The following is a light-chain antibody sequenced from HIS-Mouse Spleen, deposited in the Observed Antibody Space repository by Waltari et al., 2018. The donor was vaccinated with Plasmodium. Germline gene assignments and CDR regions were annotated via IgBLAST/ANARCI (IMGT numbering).Light chain of an antibody. CDR1: QSISSW. V-gene: IGKV1-5*03. J-gene: IGKJ1*01. CDR2: KAS. CDR3: QQYNSYWT. Sequence: DIQMPQSPSTLSASVGDRVTIPCRASQSISSWLAWYQQKPGKAPKLLIYKASSLESGVPSRFSGSGSGTEFTLTISSLQPDDFATYYCQQYNSYWTFGQGTKVEIK.